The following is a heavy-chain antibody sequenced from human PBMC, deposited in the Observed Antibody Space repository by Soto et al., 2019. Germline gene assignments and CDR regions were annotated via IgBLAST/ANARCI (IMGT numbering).Heavy chain of an antibody. J-gene: IGHJ4*02. CDR2: ISYDGRNE. CDR3: AKANTMVRGAPDY. CDR1: GFTFSNYG. D-gene: IGHD3-10*01. V-gene: IGHV3-30*18. Sequence: QVQLVESGGGVVQPGRSLRLSCAASGFTFSNYGMHWVRQAPGKGLEWVAVISYDGRNEYYADPVKGRFTISRDNFQNTLYLQMNSLRVEDTAMYYCAKANTMVRGAPDYWGPGTLVTVSA.